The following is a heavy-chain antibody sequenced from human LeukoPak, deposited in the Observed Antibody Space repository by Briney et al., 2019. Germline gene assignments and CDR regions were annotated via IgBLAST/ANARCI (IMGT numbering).Heavy chain of an antibody. CDR2: ISSSGSTI. D-gene: IGHD3-22*01. V-gene: IGHV3-11*01. CDR3: ARYYYDSSGYNYYYYYGMDV. Sequence: GGSLRLSCAASGFTFSDYYMSWIRQAPGKGLEWVSYISSSGSTIYYADSVKGRFTISRDNAKNSLYLQMNSLRAEDTAVYYCARYYYDSSGYNYYYYYGMDVWGQGTTVTVSS. J-gene: IGHJ6*02. CDR1: GFTFSDYY.